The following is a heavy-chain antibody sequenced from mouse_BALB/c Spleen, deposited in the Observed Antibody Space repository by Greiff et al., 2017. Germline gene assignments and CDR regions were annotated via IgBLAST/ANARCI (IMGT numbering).Heavy chain of an antibody. CDR2: ISYDGSN. J-gene: IGHJ3*01. V-gene: IGHV3-6*02. Sequence: EVKLMESGPGLVKPSQSLSLTCSVTGYSITSGYYWNWIRQFPGNKLEWMGYISYDGSNNYNPSLKNRISITRDTSKNQFFLKLNSVTTEDTATYNCARPATMITTSFAYWGQGTLVTVSA. D-gene: IGHD2-4*01. CDR1: GYSITSGYY. CDR3: ARPATMITTSFAY.